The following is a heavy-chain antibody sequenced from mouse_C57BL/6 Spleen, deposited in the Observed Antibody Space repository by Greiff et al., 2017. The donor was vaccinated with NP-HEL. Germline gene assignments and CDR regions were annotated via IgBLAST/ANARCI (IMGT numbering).Heavy chain of an antibody. D-gene: IGHD1-1*02. CDR3: AREDYAMYYFDY. J-gene: IGHJ2*01. CDR1: GYTFTDYY. Sequence: VQLQQSGPVLVKPGASVKMSCKASGYTFTDYYMNWVKQSHGKSLEWIGVINPYNGGTSYNQKFKGKATLHVDKYSRTAYMELNSLTSEDSAVYYCAREDYAMYYFDYWGQGTTLTVSS. V-gene: IGHV1-19*01. CDR2: INPYNGGT.